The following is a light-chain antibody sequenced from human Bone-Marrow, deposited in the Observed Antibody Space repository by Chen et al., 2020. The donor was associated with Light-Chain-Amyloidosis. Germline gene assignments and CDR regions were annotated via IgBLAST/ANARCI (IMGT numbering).Light chain of an antibody. V-gene: IGLV3-21*02. Sequence: SYVLTQPSSVSVAPGQTATIACGGNNIGSTSVHWYQQTPGEAPLLVVYDDSDRPSGIPVRLSGSNTGDTATLTISRVEAGDEADYYCQVWDRSSDRPVCGGGTKLTVL. CDR2: DDS. CDR3: QVWDRSSDRPV. CDR1: NIGSTS. J-gene: IGLJ3*02.